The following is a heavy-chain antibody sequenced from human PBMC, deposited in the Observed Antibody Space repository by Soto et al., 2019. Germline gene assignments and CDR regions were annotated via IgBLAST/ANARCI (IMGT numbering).Heavy chain of an antibody. CDR1: GYAFTTYG. D-gene: IGHD3-10*01. J-gene: IGHJ4*02. Sequence: QVHLVQSGAEVKKPGASVKVSCKGSGYAFTTYGITWVRQAPGQGLEWMGWISAHNGNTNYAQKLQGRVTVTRDTSTSTAYMERRSRRSADTDVYYCARGRYGAYWGQGALVTVSS. CDR3: ARGRYGAY. V-gene: IGHV1-18*01. CDR2: ISAHNGNT.